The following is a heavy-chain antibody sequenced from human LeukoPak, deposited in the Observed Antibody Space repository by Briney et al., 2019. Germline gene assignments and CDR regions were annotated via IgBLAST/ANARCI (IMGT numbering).Heavy chain of an antibody. V-gene: IGHV3-13*01. Sequence: GGSLRLLCAASGLPLSIHDMLCARQIRGKGLEWVSAICTFADTFYSDSVKGRFTISRENAKNSLYLQMNSLRVGDTAVYYCASGRSSGWSYDFEIWGRGRMVTVSS. CDR3: ASGRSSGWSYDFEI. CDR2: ICTFADT. J-gene: IGHJ3*02. CDR1: GLPLSIHD. D-gene: IGHD6-19*01.